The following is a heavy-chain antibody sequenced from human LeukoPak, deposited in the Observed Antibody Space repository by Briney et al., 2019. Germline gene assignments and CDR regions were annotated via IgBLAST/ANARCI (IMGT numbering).Heavy chain of an antibody. Sequence: ASVKVSCKASGYTFSNYYMHWVRQAPGQGLEWLGIINPSGGSTSYAQKFQGRVTMTRDTSTSTVYMELSSLRSEDTAVYYCARDRFGRTTHFDYWGQGTLVTVSS. J-gene: IGHJ4*02. CDR3: ARDRFGRTTHFDY. V-gene: IGHV1-46*01. D-gene: IGHD3-10*01. CDR2: INPSGGST. CDR1: GYTFSNYY.